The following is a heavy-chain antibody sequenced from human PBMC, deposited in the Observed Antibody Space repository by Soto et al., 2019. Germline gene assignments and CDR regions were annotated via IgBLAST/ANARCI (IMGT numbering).Heavy chain of an antibody. CDR1: DCSIRDLC. J-gene: IGHJ6*02. CDR3: ARSPFNSSTRRIYGMGV. Sequence: LVPLPVPYTVSDCSIRDLCCSWIRQTPGKGLEWIGYIYYSGSTSYNPSLKSRVTISVDTSKNQFSLKLTSVTAADTAVYYCARSPFNSSTRRIYGMGVWAQGTTVTVSS. V-gene: IGHV4-59*11. D-gene: IGHD5-18*01. CDR2: IYYSGST.